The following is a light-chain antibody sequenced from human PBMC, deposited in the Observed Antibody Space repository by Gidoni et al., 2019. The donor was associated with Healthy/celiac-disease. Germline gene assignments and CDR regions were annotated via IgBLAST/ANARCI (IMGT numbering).Light chain of an antibody. V-gene: IGKV3-15*01. CDR3: QQNNSWPLT. CDR2: GAS. Sequence: EKVSTQSPATPSASPGERATHSCRASQSVNSYLAWYQQKPGQAPRLLIYGASTRATGIPARFSGSGSGTEFTLTISSLQSEDFAVYYCQQNNSWPLTFGQGTKVEIK. CDR1: QSVNSY. J-gene: IGKJ1*01.